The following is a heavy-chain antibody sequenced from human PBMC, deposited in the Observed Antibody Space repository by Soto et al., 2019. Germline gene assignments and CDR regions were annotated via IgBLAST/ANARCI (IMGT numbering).Heavy chain of an antibody. CDR2: ISSSSIYI. D-gene: IGHD2-15*01. V-gene: IGHV3-21*01. J-gene: IGHJ4*02. CDR3: ARGAVCSDGSCYYSDY. CDR1: GFTFSAYI. Sequence: EVQLVESGGGLVKPGGSLRLSCAASGFTFSAYIMNWVRQAPGKGLEWVASISSSSIYIYYADSMKGRFTISRDNAKNSVYVQMNSLRAEDTALYYCARGAVCSDGSCYYSDYWGQGTQFTVSP.